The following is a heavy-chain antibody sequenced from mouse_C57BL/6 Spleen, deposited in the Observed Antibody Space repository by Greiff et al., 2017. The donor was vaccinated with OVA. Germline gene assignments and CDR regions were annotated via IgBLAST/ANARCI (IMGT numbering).Heavy chain of an antibody. D-gene: IGHD2-4*01. J-gene: IGHJ3*01. CDR3: ARGGNDYDRFAY. V-gene: IGHV1-20*01. CDR2: INPYNGDT. CDR1: GYSFTGYF. Sequence: EVQLKESGPELVKPGDSVKISCKASGYSFTGYFMNWVMQSHGKSLEWIGRINPYNGDTFYNQKFKGKATLNVDKSSSTADMELRSLTSEDSAVYYCARGGNDYDRFAYWGQGTLVTVSA.